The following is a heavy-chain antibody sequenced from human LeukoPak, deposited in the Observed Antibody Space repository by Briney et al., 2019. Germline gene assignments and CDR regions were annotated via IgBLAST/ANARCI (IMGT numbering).Heavy chain of an antibody. V-gene: IGHV4-34*01. CDR2: INHSGST. CDR3: ARQWLVSPLFDY. J-gene: IGHJ4*02. CDR1: GGSFSGFY. Sequence: PSETLSLTCAVYGGSFSGFYWSWIRQPPGKGLEWIGEINHSGSTNYNPSLRSRITVSVHTSMNQLSLKLSSVTAADTAVYYCARQWLVSPLFDYWGQGTLVTVSS. D-gene: IGHD6-19*01.